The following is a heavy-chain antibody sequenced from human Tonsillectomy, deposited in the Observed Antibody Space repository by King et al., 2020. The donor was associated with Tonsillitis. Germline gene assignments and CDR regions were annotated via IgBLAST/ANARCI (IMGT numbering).Heavy chain of an antibody. CDR1: GFTVSSNY. CDR3: ARDAVLRYFDWLTVDGWYFDL. Sequence: VQLVESGGGLIQPGGSLRLSCAASGFTVSSNYMSWVRQAPGKGLEWVSVIYSGGSTYYADSVKGRFTISRDNSKNTLYLQMNSLRAEDTAVYYCARDAVLRYFDWLTVDGWYFDLWGRGTLVTVSS. V-gene: IGHV3-53*01. CDR2: IYSGGST. J-gene: IGHJ2*01. D-gene: IGHD3-9*01.